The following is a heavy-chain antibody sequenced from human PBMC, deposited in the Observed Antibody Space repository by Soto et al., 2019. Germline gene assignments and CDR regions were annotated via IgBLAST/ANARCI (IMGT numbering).Heavy chain of an antibody. CDR2: ISGSGGST. CDR3: AKDGECDLPYYAMDV. Sequence: EVQLLESGGGLVHPGGSLRLSSAPSGFTFSGYAMSWDRQAPGKGLEWVSAISGSGGSTYYADTVKGRFTISRDNSKDTLYLQMNSLRAEDTAVYYCAKDGECDLPYYAMDVWGQGTTVTVSS. D-gene: IGHD3-10*01. CDR1: GFTFSGYA. J-gene: IGHJ6*02. V-gene: IGHV3-23*01.